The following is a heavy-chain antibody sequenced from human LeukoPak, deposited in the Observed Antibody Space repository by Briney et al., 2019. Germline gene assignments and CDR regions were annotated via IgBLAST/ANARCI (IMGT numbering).Heavy chain of an antibody. Sequence: PGGSLRPSCAASGFTFSTFAMSWVRQAPGKGLEWVSTILGGGGRHTYYAGAVKGRFTISRDDLKETVYLQMHSLRAEDTALYYCAKSSPAAPFDYWGLGTLVAVSS. D-gene: IGHD6-6*01. CDR3: AKSSPAAPFDY. CDR1: GFTFSTFA. V-gene: IGHV3-23*01. J-gene: IGHJ4*02. CDR2: ILGGGGRHT.